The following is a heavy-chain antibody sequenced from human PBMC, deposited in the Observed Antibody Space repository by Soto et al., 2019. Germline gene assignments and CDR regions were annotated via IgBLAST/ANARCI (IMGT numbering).Heavy chain of an antibody. Sequence: QVQLVQSGAEVRKPGSSVEVSCMASGSTFSSYTVNWVRQAPGQGLEWIGRIIPVLGVTHYARRFQGRVTSTADGPGKTAYMGQTSRTPEDTAVYYCARRRYCGVDCYNKFCYGMDVWGQGTTVTVSS. J-gene: IGHJ6*02. CDR1: GSTFSSYT. D-gene: IGHD2-21*02. V-gene: IGHV1-69*02. CDR2: IIPVLGVT. CDR3: ARRRYCGVDCYNKFCYGMDV.